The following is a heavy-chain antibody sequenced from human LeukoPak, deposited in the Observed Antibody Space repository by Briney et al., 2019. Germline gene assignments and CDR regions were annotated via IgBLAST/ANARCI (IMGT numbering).Heavy chain of an antibody. D-gene: IGHD5-24*01. CDR3: ARDGTGLDAFDI. Sequence: SETLSLTCTVSGGSISSHYWSWIRQPPGKGLEWIGYIYCSGSTYYNPSLKSRVTISVDTSKNQFSLKLSSVTAADTAVYYCARDGTGLDAFDIWGQGTMVTVSS. V-gene: IGHV4-59*06. CDR1: GGSISSHY. CDR2: IYCSGST. J-gene: IGHJ3*02.